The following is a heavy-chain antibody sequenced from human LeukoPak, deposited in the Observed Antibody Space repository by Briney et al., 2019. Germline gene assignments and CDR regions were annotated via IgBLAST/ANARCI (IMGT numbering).Heavy chain of an antibody. CDR3: ARSIAAAGHFDY. CDR2: INPNSGGT. V-gene: IGHV1-2*02. J-gene: IGHJ4*02. Sequence: ASVKVSCKASGYTFTGYYMHWVRQAPGQGLEWMGWINPNSGGTNYAQKFQGRVTMTRDTSISTAYMELSRLRSDDTAVYYRARSIAAAGHFDYWGQGTLVTVSS. CDR1: GYTFTGYY. D-gene: IGHD6-13*01.